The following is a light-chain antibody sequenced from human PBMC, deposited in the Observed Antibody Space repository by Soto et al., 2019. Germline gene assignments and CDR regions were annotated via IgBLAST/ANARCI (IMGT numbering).Light chain of an antibody. V-gene: IGLV2-14*01. CDR3: SSYRSSATWV. CDR1: SSDVGGYNY. Sequence: QSALTQPASVSGSPGQSITISCTGTSSDVGGYNYVSWYQQHPGKAPKLMVYEVSNRPSGVSNRFSGFKSGNTASLTISGLQTEDEADYYCSSYRSSATWVFGGGTKLTVL. CDR2: EVS. J-gene: IGLJ3*02.